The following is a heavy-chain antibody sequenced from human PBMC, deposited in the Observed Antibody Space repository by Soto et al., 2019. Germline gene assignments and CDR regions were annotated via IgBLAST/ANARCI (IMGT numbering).Heavy chain of an antibody. CDR3: ARAVAGTWNWFDP. CDR1: GYTFTGYY. J-gene: IGHJ5*02. CDR2: INPNSGGT. D-gene: IGHD6-19*01. Sequence: QVPLVQSGAEVKKPGASVKVSCKASGYTFTGYYMHWVRQAPGQGLEWMGWINPNSGGTNYAQKFQGWVTMTRDTSISTAYMELSRLRSDDTAVYYCARAVAGTWNWFDPWGQGTLVTVSS. V-gene: IGHV1-2*04.